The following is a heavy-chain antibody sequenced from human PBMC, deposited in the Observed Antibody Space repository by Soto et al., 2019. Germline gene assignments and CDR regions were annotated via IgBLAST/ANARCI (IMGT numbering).Heavy chain of an antibody. CDR2: INAGNGNT. D-gene: IGHD6-19*01. CDR3: ARDRSPVTGTHNWFDP. CDR1: GYTFTSYA. V-gene: IGHV1-3*01. Sequence: ASVKVSCKASGYTFTSYAMHWVRQAPGQRLEWIGWINAGNGNTKYSQKLQGRVTITRDTSASTAYMELSSLRSEDTAVYYCARDRSPVTGTHNWFDPWGQGTLVTVSS. J-gene: IGHJ5*02.